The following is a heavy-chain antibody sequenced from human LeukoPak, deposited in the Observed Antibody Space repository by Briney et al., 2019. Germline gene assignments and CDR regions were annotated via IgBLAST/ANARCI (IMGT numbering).Heavy chain of an antibody. CDR3: ARDIVVVVAATAPFDY. Sequence: GASVKVSCKASGYTFTGYYMHWVRQAPGQGLEWMGWINPNSGGTNYAQKFQGRVTMTRDTSTSTAYMELRSLRSDDTAVYYCARDIVVVVAATAPFDYWGQGTLVTVSS. J-gene: IGHJ4*02. D-gene: IGHD2-15*01. V-gene: IGHV1-2*02. CDR1: GYTFTGYY. CDR2: INPNSGGT.